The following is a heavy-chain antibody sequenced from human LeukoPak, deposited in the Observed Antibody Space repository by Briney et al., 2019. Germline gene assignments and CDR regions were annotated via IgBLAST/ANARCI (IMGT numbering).Heavy chain of an antibody. CDR3: ARDAPGIAAAFV. D-gene: IGHD6-13*01. CDR2: INPNSGGT. V-gene: IGHV1-2*02. CDR1: GYTFTGYY. Sequence: ASVKVSCKASGYTFTGYYMHWVRQAPGQGLEWMGWINPNSGGTNYAQKFQGRVTMTRDTSISTAYMELSRLRSDDTAVYYCARDAPGIAAAFVWGQGTLVTVSS. J-gene: IGHJ4*02.